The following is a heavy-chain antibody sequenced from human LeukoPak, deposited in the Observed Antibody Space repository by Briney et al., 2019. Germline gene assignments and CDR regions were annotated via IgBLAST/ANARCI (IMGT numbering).Heavy chain of an antibody. CDR1: GGTFSSYA. D-gene: IGHD1-7*01. CDR2: IIPIFGTA. J-gene: IGHJ3*02. CDR3: AKGRRPFRAGHNWNYGDAFDI. Sequence: SVKVSCKASGGTFSSYAISWVRQAPGQGLEWMGGIIPIFGTANYAQKFQGRVTITADESTSTAYMELSSLRSEDTAVYYCAKGRRPFRAGHNWNYGDAFDIWGQGTMVTVSS. V-gene: IGHV1-69*01.